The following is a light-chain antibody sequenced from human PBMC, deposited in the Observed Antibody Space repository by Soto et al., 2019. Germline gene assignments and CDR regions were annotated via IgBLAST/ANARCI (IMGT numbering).Light chain of an antibody. CDR1: QDISRW. Sequence: DIQVTQSPSSVSASVGDRVTITCRASQDISRWLAWYQQKPGKAPELLIYAASSLQSGVPSRFSGSGSGTDFTLTISNLQPEDSATYYCQQANSFPRTFGQGTKLEIK. CDR2: AAS. CDR3: QQANSFPRT. J-gene: IGKJ2*01. V-gene: IGKV1-12*01.